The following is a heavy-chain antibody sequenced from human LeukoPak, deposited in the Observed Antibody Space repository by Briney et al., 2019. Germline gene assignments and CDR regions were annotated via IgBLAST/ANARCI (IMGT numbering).Heavy chain of an antibody. CDR3: ARSSDYKDY. V-gene: IGHV3-21*01. J-gene: IGHJ4*02. D-gene: IGHD4-11*01. CDR2: ISSSSYI. CDR1: GFTFSNYA. Sequence: PGGSLRLSCAASGFTFSNYAMSWVRQAPGKGLEWVSSISSSSYIYYADSVKGRFTISRDNAKNPLYLQMNSLRAEDTAVYYCARSSDYKDYWGQGTLVTVSS.